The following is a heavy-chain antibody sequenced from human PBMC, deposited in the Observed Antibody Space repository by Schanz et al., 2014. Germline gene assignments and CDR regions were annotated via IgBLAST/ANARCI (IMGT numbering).Heavy chain of an antibody. J-gene: IGHJ6*03. CDR2: ITTGGNT. CDR3: AGTYCSSTSCYTGYYYMDV. D-gene: IGHD2-2*02. Sequence: VQLLQSGGALVQPGGSLRLSCSASGFTFSTYAMSWARQTPGKGLEWVSSITTGGNTYYRDSVKGRFIVSRDNSKNTLYLEMNRLRVDDTAVYYCAGTYCSSTSCYTGYYYMDVWGKGTTVTVSS. CDR1: GFTFSTYA. V-gene: IGHV3-23*01.